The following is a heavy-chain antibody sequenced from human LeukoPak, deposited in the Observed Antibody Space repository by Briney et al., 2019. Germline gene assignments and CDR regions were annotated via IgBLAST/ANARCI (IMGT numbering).Heavy chain of an antibody. CDR3: ARMLRGSSWPGTPDYYYGMDV. D-gene: IGHD6-13*01. CDR2: IYYSGST. Sequence: PSETLSLTCSVSGDPVNSYYWSWIRQPPGKELEWIGYIYYSGSTNYKPSLKSRVTISVDTSKKQFSMKLTSVTAADTAVYYCARMLRGSSWPGTPDYYYGMDVWGQGTTVTVSS. CDR1: GDPVNSYY. V-gene: IGHV4-59*02. J-gene: IGHJ6*02.